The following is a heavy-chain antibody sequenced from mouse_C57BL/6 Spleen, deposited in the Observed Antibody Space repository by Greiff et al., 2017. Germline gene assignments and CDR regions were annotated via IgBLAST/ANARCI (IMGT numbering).Heavy chain of an antibody. D-gene: IGHD1-1*01. CDR2: IYPSDSET. CDR3: ARTHYYGSSYGYFDV. V-gene: IGHV1-61*01. Sequence: QVQLHQPGAELVRPGSSVKLSCKASGYTFTSYWMDWVKQRPGQGLEWIGNIYPSDSETHYNQKLKDKATLTVDKSSSTAYMQLSSLTSEDSAVYYCARTHYYGSSYGYFDVWGTGTTVTVSS. J-gene: IGHJ1*03. CDR1: GYTFTSYW.